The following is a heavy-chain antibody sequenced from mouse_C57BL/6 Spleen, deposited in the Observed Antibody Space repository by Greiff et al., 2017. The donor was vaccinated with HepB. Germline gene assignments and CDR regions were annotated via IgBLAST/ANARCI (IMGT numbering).Heavy chain of an antibody. CDR2: ISDGGSYT. D-gene: IGHD2-2*01. V-gene: IGHV5-4*03. CDR1: GFTFSSYA. J-gene: IGHJ2*01. Sequence: EVKVVESGGGLVKPGGSLKLSCAASGFTFSSYAMSWVRQTPEKRLEWVATISDGGSYTYYPDNVKGRFTISRDNAKNNLYLQMSHLKSEDTAMYYCARIYYGYAGGFDYWGQGTTLTVSS. CDR3: ARIYYGYAGGFDY.